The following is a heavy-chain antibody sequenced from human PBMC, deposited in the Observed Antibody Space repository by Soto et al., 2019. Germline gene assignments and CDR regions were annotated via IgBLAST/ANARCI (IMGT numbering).Heavy chain of an antibody. Sequence: SETLSLTCSVSGASVSSANYFWSWIRQPPGKGLEWIGYIYHNGNTNYSPSLKSRVTISLDTSKNQFSLKLNSVTAADTAVYYCARVAGSGTYYLFDYWGQGTLVTVSS. CDR1: GASVSSANYF. V-gene: IGHV4-61*01. J-gene: IGHJ4*02. CDR3: ARVAGSGTYYLFDY. D-gene: IGHD3-10*01. CDR2: IYHNGNT.